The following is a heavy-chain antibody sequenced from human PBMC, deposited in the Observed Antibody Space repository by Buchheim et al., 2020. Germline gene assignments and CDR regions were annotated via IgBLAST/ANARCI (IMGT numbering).Heavy chain of an antibody. D-gene: IGHD4-17*01. Sequence: QVQLVQSGPEVKKPGASLKISCKASGYAFTSYYLNWVRQAPGQGLKWMGIINPSGGTTSYAQKFQGRVTMTRDTSTSTVYMDLSSLRSEDTAVYYCARAPFTVTSPFDYWGQGTL. J-gene: IGHJ4*02. CDR2: INPSGGTT. V-gene: IGHV1-46*01. CDR3: ARAPFTVTSPFDY. CDR1: GYAFTSYY.